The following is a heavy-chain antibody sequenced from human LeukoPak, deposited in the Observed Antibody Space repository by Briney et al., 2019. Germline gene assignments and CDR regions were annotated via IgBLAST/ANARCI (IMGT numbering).Heavy chain of an antibody. D-gene: IGHD3-3*01. CDR1: GFTFSSYA. Sequence: GGSLRLSCAASGFTFSSYAMHWVRQAPGKGLEWVAIISYDGSNEYHADSVKGRFTISRDNSKNTLYLQMNSLRAEDTAVYYCARGLGFWSGYYIRFHYYYGMDVWGQGTTVTVSS. CDR3: ARGLGFWSGYYIRFHYYYGMDV. V-gene: IGHV3-30*04. J-gene: IGHJ6*02. CDR2: ISYDGSNE.